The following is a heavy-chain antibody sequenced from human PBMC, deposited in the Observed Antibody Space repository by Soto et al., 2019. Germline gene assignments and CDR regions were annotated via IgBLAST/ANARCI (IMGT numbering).Heavy chain of an antibody. V-gene: IGHV5-51*01. J-gene: IGHJ6*02. CDR3: ARSVVVPAAINYYGMDV. CDR1: GYSITSYW. Sequence: GESLKISCKGSGYSITSYWIGWVRQMPGKGLEWMGIIYPGDSDTRYSPSFQGQVTISADKSISTAYLQWSSLKASDTAMYYCARSVVVPAAINYYGMDVWGQGTTDPVS. D-gene: IGHD2-2*01. CDR2: IYPGDSDT.